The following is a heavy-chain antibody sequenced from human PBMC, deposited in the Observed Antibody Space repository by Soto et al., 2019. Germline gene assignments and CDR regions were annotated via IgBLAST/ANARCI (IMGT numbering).Heavy chain of an antibody. J-gene: IGHJ4*02. D-gene: IGHD2-21*02. CDR3: ARDIPHPYCGGDCYSGSFDY. Sequence: GASVKVSCKASGYTFTSYYMHWVRQAPGQGLEWMGIINPSGGSTSYAQKFQGRVTMTRDTSTSTVYMELSSLRSEDTAVYYCARDIPHPYCGGDCYSGSFDYWGQGTLVTVSS. V-gene: IGHV1-46*03. CDR1: GYTFTSYY. CDR2: INPSGGST.